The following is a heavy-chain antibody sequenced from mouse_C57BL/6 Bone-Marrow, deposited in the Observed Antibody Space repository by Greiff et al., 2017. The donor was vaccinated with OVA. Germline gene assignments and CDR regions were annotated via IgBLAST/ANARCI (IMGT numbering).Heavy chain of an antibody. V-gene: IGHV1-81*01. CDR2: IYPRSGNT. J-gene: IGHJ2*01. CDR1: GYTFTSYG. Sequence: VKLQESGAELARPGASVKLSCKASGYTFTSYGISWVKQRTGQGLEWIGEIYPRSGNTYYTEKFKGKATLTADKSSSTAYMELRSLTSEDSAVYFCARSVYYSFDYWGQGTTLTVSS. CDR3: ARSVYYSFDY. D-gene: IGHD2-12*01.